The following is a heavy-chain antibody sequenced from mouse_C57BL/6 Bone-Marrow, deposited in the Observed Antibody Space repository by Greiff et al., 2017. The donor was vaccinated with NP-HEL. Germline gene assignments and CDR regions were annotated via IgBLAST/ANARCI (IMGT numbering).Heavy chain of an antibody. CDR1: GFNIKDDY. CDR3: TPVAMDY. Sequence: EVQLQQSGAELVRPGASVKLSCTASGFNIKDDYMHWVKQRPEQGLEWIGWIDPETGATEYASKFQGKATITAATSSNTAHLQLSSLTTEDTAVYYCTPVAMDYWGQGTSVTVSS. J-gene: IGHJ4*01. V-gene: IGHV14-4*01. CDR2: IDPETGAT.